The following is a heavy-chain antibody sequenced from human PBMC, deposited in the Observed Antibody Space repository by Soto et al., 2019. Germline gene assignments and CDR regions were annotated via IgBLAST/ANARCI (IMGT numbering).Heavy chain of an antibody. J-gene: IGHJ6*02. Sequence: ASVKVSCKASGYTFTNFGISWVRQAPGQGLEWMGWINAYNGNTNYAQNLQGRFTLTTDTSTTTAYMELRSLRSNDTAIYYCAMVDVYVTPSPQDVWGQGTTVTVSS. V-gene: IGHV1-18*01. CDR1: GYTFTNFG. D-gene: IGHD3-16*01. CDR3: AMVDVYVTPSPQDV. CDR2: INAYNGNT.